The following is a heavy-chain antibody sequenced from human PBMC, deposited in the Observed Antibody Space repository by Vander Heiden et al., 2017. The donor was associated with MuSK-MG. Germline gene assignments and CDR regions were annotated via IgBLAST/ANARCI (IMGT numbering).Heavy chain of an antibody. D-gene: IGHD3-10*01. J-gene: IGHJ4*02. CDR1: GFTFSSYW. Sequence: EVQLVESGGGLVQPGGCLRLPCAASGFTFSSYWMHWVRQAPGKGLVWVSRINSDGSSTSDADSVKGRFTISRDNAKNTLYMQMKSMRAEDTAVYYGARAGWLGDFDYWGQGTMVTVYS. CDR2: INSDGSST. CDR3: ARAGWLGDFDY. V-gene: IGHV3-74*01.